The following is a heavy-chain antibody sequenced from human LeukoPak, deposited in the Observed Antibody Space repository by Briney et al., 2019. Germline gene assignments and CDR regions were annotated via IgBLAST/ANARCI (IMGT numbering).Heavy chain of an antibody. Sequence: GGSLRLSCEASGFTFSSYAMVWVRQAPGKGLQWVSSITIGCGRTYYADSVKGRFTISRDNSKSTLYLQMNSLRAEDTAVYYCARDGKIYGDHLDYWGQGTLVTVSS. D-gene: IGHD4-17*01. V-gene: IGHV3-23*01. J-gene: IGHJ4*02. CDR3: ARDGKIYGDHLDY. CDR1: GFTFSSYA. CDR2: ITIGCGRT.